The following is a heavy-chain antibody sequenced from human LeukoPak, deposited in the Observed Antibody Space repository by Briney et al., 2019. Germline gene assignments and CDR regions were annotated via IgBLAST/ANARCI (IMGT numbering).Heavy chain of an antibody. J-gene: IGHJ4*02. Sequence: SETLSLTCAVYGGSFSGYYWSWIRQPPGKGLEWIGEINHSGSTNYNPSLKSRVTISVDTSKNQFSLKLSSVTAADTAVYYCAGHRRYYYGSGSAHEDYWGQGTLVTVSS. CDR3: AGHRRYYYGSGSAHEDY. CDR1: GGSFSGYY. V-gene: IGHV4-34*01. CDR2: INHSGST. D-gene: IGHD3-10*01.